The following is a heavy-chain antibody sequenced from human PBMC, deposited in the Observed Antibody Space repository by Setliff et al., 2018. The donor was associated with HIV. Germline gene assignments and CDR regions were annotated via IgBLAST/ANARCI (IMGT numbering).Heavy chain of an antibody. V-gene: IGHV1-18*01. D-gene: IGHD5-18*01. J-gene: IGHJ6*03. Sequence: ASVKVSCKASGYTFTSYGISWVRQAPGQGLEWMGWISAYNGNTNYAQKLQGGVTMTTDTSTSTAYKELRSLRSDDTAVYYCASRSYGSSDYYYYMDVWGKGTTVTVS. CDR1: GYTFTSYG. CDR2: ISAYNGNT. CDR3: ASRSYGSSDYYYYMDV.